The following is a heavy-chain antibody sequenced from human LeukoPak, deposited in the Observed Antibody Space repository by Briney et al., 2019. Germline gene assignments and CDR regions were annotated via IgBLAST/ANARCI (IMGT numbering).Heavy chain of an antibody. Sequence: PRGSLRLSCAASGFTFSSYAMSWVRQAPGKGLEWVSAISGSGGSTYYADSVKGRFTISRDNSKNTLYLQMNSLRAEDTAMYYCARGPRTYFDYWGQGTLVTVSS. D-gene: IGHD3/OR15-3a*01. V-gene: IGHV3-23*01. CDR2: ISGSGGST. J-gene: IGHJ4*02. CDR3: ARGPRTYFDY. CDR1: GFTFSSYA.